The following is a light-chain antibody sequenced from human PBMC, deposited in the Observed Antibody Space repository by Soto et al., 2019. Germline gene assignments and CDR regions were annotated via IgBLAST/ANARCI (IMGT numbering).Light chain of an antibody. V-gene: IGKV3-20*01. CDR3: QQYGSSPPRT. CDR1: QSVSSSY. J-gene: IGKJ3*01. Sequence: EIVLTQSAGTLSLSPGERATLSCRASQSVSSSYLAWYQQKPGQAPRLLIYGASSRATGIPDRFSGSGSGTDFTLTISTLEPEDFAVYYCQQYGSSPPRTFGPGTKVDIK. CDR2: GAS.